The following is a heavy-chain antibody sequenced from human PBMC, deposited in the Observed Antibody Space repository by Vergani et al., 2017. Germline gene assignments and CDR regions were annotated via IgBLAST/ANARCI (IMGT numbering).Heavy chain of an antibody. V-gene: IGHV4-61*02. CDR3: ARSSPNYYGSGSGYYYYYGMDV. D-gene: IGHD3-10*01. J-gene: IGHJ6*02. CDR1: GGSISSGSYY. Sequence: QVQLLESGPGLVKPSQTLSLTCTVSGGSISSGSYYWSWIRQPAGKGLEWIGRIYTSGSTNYNPSLKSRVTISVDTSKNQFSLKLSSVTAADTAVYYCARSSPNYYGSGSGYYYYYGMDVWGQGTTVTVSS. CDR2: IYTSGST.